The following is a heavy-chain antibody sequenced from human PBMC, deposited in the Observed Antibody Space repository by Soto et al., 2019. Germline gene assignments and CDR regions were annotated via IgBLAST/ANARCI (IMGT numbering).Heavy chain of an antibody. CDR2: IYRSGTT. CDR1: NFSISSGYY. V-gene: IGHV4-38-2*01. CDR3: ARTHSGSYYSVFNY. D-gene: IGHD1-26*01. Sequence: SETLSLTCGVSNFSISSGYYWGWIRQSPGKGLEWIASIYRSGTTSYNPSLKSRVTISVDPSKNQFSLMLTAVTAADTAVYYCARTHSGSYYSVFNYWGRGSLVT. J-gene: IGHJ4*02.